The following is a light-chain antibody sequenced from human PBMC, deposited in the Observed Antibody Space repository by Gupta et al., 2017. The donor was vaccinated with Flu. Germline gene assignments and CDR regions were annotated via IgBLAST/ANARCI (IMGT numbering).Light chain of an antibody. CDR3: QVWDGSSDHPCM. Sequence: SSVLTQPPSVSVAPGQTARITCGGDNTGRKSVHWYQQKAGQAPVLVVYDDSDRPSGIPERFSGSNSGSTATLTISRVEAGDEADYYCQVWDGSSDHPCMFGGGTKLTVL. J-gene: IGLJ3*02. CDR1: NTGRKS. V-gene: IGLV3-21*02. CDR2: DDS.